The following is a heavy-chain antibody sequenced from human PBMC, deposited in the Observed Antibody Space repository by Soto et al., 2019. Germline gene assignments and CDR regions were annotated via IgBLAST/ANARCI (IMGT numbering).Heavy chain of an antibody. V-gene: IGHV4-61*01. CDR1: GGSVSSGSYY. CDR3: ARIHIPGPVDS. J-gene: IGHJ4*02. CDR2: IFHSGTT. Sequence: QVQLQESGPGLVKPSETLSLTCAVSGGSVSSGSYYWAWIRQPPGNRLEWIGNIFHSGTTHYNPSLKSRVTISVDTPTNQFSLKLSSVTAADTAVXYXARIHIPGPVDSWGQGNLVTVSS. D-gene: IGHD2-2*02.